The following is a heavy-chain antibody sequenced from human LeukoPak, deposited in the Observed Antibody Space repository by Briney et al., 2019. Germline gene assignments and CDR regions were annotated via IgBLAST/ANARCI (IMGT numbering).Heavy chain of an antibody. J-gene: IGHJ4*02. CDR3: AKDGRWLQYYFDY. Sequence: GGSLRLSCAASGFTFSDYWMHWVRQAPGKGLEWVAVISYDGSNKYYADSVKGRFTISRDNSKNTLYLQMNSLRAEDTAVYYCAKDGRWLQYYFDYWGQGTLVTVSS. CDR1: GFTFSDYW. V-gene: IGHV3-30*18. CDR2: ISYDGSNK. D-gene: IGHD5-24*01.